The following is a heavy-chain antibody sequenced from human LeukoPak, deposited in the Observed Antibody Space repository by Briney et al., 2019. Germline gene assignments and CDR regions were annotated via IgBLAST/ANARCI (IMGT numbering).Heavy chain of an antibody. CDR3: AKVHCSSTSCWRDAFDI. V-gene: IGHV3-23*01. J-gene: IGHJ3*02. Sequence: RGSLRLSCAASGFTFSSYAMSWVRQAPGKGLEWVSAISGSGGSTYYADSVKGRFTISRDNSKNTLYLQMNSLRAEDTAVYYCAKVHCSSTSCWRDAFDIWGQGTMVTVSS. CDR2: ISGSGGST. D-gene: IGHD2-2*01. CDR1: GFTFSSYA.